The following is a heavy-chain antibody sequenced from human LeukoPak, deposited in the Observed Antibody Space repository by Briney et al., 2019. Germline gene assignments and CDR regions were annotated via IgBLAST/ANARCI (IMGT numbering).Heavy chain of an antibody. J-gene: IGHJ6*02. D-gene: IGHD3-10*01. V-gene: IGHV3-33*01. CDR2: IWYDGSNK. Sequence: GRSLRLSCAASGFTFSSYGMHWVRQAPGKGLEWVAVIWYDGSNKYYADSVKGRFIISRDNSKNTLYLQMNSLRAEDTAVYYCARAQARNYYGSGSYSYYYYGMDVWGQGTTVTVSS. CDR1: GFTFSSYG. CDR3: ARAQARNYYGSGSYSYYYYGMDV.